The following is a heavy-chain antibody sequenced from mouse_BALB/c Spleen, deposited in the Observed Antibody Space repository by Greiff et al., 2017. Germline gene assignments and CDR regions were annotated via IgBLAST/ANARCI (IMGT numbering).Heavy chain of an antibody. D-gene: IGHD2-14*01. Sequence: QLVESGGGLVKPGGSLKLSCAASGFTFSSYAMSWVRQTPEKRLEWVASISSGGSTYYPDSVKGRFTISRDNARNILYLQMSSLRSEDTAMYYCARGGYDGGFAYWGQGTLVTVSA. CDR2: ISSGGST. CDR3: ARGGYDGGFAY. V-gene: IGHV5-6-5*01. CDR1: GFTFSSYA. J-gene: IGHJ3*01.